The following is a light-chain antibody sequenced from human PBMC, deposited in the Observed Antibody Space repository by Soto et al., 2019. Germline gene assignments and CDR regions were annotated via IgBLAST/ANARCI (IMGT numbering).Light chain of an antibody. Sequence: EVLFTQSPCTLSLSPGERATLSCRASQSLSGNYLAWYQQKPGQAPRLLIYGASNRATGIPERFSGSGSGTDCTLTISRLEPQDSAMYYCQQYLISVTFGQGTRLEIK. CDR2: GAS. CDR3: QQYLISVT. V-gene: IGKV3-20*01. J-gene: IGKJ5*01. CDR1: QSLSGNY.